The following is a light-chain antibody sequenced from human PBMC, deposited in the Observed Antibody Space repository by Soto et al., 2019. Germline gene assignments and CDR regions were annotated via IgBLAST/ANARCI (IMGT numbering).Light chain of an antibody. CDR3: QQYGSSLT. J-gene: IGKJ5*01. CDR1: QSVSSY. CDR2: GAS. V-gene: IGKV3-20*01. Sequence: DIVLTQSPATLSLSPGETATLSCRASQSVSSYLAWYQQKPGQAPRLLIYGASSRATGIPDRFSGSGSGTYFTLTISRMDPEYFAVDYCQQYGSSLTFGQGTRLEIK.